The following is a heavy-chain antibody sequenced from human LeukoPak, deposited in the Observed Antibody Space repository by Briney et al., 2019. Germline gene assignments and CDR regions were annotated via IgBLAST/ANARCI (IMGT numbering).Heavy chain of an antibody. V-gene: IGHV1-69*04. Sequence: SVKVSCKASGGTFSSYAISWVRQAPGQGLEWMGRIIPILGIANYAQKFQGRVTITADKSTSTAYMELSSLRSEDTAVYYCARDRFGEHANWFDPWGQGNLVTVSS. D-gene: IGHD3-10*01. CDR2: IIPILGIA. CDR3: ARDRFGEHANWFDP. J-gene: IGHJ5*02. CDR1: GGTFSSYA.